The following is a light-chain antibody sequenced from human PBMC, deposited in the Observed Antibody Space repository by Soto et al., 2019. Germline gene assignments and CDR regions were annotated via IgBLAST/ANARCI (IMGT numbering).Light chain of an antibody. J-gene: IGLJ2*01. CDR2: DTN. Sequence: QAVVTQEPSLTVSPGGTVTLTCGSSTGTVTSGHYPYWFQQKPGQAPRTLIYDTNNKHSWTPARFSGSLLGGKAALTLSGAQPEDEAEYYCLLYYSGIRLFGGGTKLTVL. CDR1: TGTVTSGHY. CDR3: LLYYSGIRL. V-gene: IGLV7-46*01.